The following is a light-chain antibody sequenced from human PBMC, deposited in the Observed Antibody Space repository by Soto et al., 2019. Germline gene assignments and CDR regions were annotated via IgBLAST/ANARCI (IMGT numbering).Light chain of an antibody. J-gene: IGKJ5*01. Sequence: EIVLTQSPATLSLSRGERATLSCRASQSVSSYLLWYQQKPGQAPRLLIYDASHRASGTPARFSGSGSETDFTLTISSLEPEDFAVYYCQHRMNWPLTFGQGTRLEIK. CDR3: QHRMNWPLT. CDR1: QSVSSY. CDR2: DAS. V-gene: IGKV3-11*01.